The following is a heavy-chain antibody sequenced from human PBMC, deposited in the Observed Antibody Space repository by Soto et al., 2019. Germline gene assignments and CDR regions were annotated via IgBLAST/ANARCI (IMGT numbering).Heavy chain of an antibody. CDR1: GGSIGSSSYY. V-gene: IGHV4-39*01. Sequence: PSETLSLTCTVSGGSIGSSSYYWGWIRQPPGKGLEWIGSIYYSGSTYYNPSLRSRVTISVDTSKNQFSLKLSSVTAADTAVYYCITTERGAGSFDYWGKGTLVTVSS. CDR3: ITTERGAGSFDY. J-gene: IGHJ4*02. CDR2: IYYSGST.